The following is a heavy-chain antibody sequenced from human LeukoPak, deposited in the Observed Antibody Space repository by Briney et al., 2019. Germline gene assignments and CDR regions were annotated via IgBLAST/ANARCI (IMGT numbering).Heavy chain of an antibody. CDR3: ARQSDCSSTSCSYYFDY. CDR2: IIPIFGTA. D-gene: IGHD2-2*01. J-gene: IGHJ4*02. CDR1: GGTFSSYA. V-gene: IGHV1-69*05. Sequence: ASVKVSCKASGGTFSSYAISWVRQAPGQGLEWMGGIIPIFGTANYAQKFQGRVTITTDESTSTAYMELSSLRSEDTAVYYCARQSDCSSTSCSYYFDYWGQGTLVTVSS.